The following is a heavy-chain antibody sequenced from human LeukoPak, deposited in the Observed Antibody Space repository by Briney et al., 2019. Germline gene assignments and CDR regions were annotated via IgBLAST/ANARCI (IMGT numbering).Heavy chain of an antibody. D-gene: IGHD3-22*01. CDR3: VYYYDSSGYCAVWDYGMGV. CDR1: GFTFSSYA. Sequence: GGSLRLSCAASGFTFSSYAMSWVRQAPGKGLEWVSAISGSGGSTYYADSVKGRFTISRDNSKNTLYLQMNSLRAEDTAVYYCVYYYDSSGYCAVWDYGMGVWGQGTTVTVSS. J-gene: IGHJ6*02. CDR2: ISGSGGST. V-gene: IGHV3-23*01.